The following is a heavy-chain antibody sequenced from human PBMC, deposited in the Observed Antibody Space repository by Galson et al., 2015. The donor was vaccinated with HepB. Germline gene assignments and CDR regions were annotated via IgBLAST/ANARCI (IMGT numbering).Heavy chain of an antibody. J-gene: IGHJ6*02. CDR1: GFTASSNY. CDR3: ARVWVSGSNYYGMDV. Sequence: SLRLSCAASGFTASSNYMSWVRQAPGKGLEWVSVIYNDGSTYYADSVKGRFTISRDNSKNTLYLQMNSLRAEDTAVFYCARVWVSGSNYYGMDVWGQGTTVTVSS. V-gene: IGHV3-66*01. CDR2: IYNDGST. D-gene: IGHD3-3*01.